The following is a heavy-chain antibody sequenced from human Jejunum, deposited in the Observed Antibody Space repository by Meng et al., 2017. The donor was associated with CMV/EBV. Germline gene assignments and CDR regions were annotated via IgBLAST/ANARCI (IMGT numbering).Heavy chain of an antibody. CDR1: GFTVSRDF. CDR2: VHNDGTT. D-gene: IGHD3-10*01. J-gene: IGHJ4*02. V-gene: IGHV3-66*01. Sequence: EVQLVXXXXXXVQXGXXXRLXXXASGFTVSRDFLSWVRQAPGEGLEWVAVVHNDGTTYYADSVKGRFTISRDNSKNTLYLYMNRLNADDTAVYYCARDTNYHYNSGGYFEYWGQGTLVTVSS. CDR3: ARDTNYHYNSGGYFEY.